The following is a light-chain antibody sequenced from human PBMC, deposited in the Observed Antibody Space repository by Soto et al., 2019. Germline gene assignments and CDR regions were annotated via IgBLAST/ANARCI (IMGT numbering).Light chain of an antibody. J-gene: IGLJ2*01. CDR1: SIDVGGYNY. V-gene: IGLV2-14*01. Sequence: QLVLTQPASVSGSPGQSITISCTGTSIDVGGYNYVSWYQQHPGKAPKLMIYDVTNRPSGVSNRFSGSKSGNTASLTISGLHAEDEADYYCASYTSSSTLVVFGGGTKVTVL. CDR2: DVT. CDR3: ASYTSSSTLVV.